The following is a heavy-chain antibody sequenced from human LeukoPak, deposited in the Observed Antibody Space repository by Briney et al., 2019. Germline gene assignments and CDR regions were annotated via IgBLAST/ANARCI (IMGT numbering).Heavy chain of an antibody. D-gene: IGHD3-10*01. V-gene: IGHV5-51*01. J-gene: IGHJ4*02. Sequence: GESLKISCKGSGYSFTSYWIGWVRQMPGKGLEWMGIIYPGDSDTRYSPSFQGQVTISVDKSISTAYLQWSSLKASDTAMYYCARRMYYGSGSYPYYFDYWGQGTLVTVSS. CDR3: ARRMYYGSGSYPYYFDY. CDR2: IYPGDSDT. CDR1: GYSFTSYW.